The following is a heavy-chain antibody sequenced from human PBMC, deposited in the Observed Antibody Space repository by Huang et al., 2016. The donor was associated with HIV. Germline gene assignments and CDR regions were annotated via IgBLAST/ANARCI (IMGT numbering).Heavy chain of an antibody. CDR2: ISNDGSNN. CDR1: GFPFNNHA. D-gene: IGHD5-18*01. Sequence: QVQLVESGGGVVQPGRSLRLSGAASGFPFNNHAMHWVRQAPGKGLDWVAVISNDGSNNYYADSVKGRFTISRDSSKSTLFLHMTSLRTEDTAVYYCARAKDTWDAYDIWGQGTMVMVSS. CDR3: ARAKDTWDAYDI. J-gene: IGHJ3*02. V-gene: IGHV3-30-3*01.